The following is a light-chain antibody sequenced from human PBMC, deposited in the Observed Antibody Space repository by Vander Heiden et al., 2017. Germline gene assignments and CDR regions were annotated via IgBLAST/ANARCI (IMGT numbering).Light chain of an antibody. CDR1: QVISSY. Sequence: DIQLTQSPSFLSASVGDTVTITCRASQVISSYLAWYQQKPGKAPKLLIYAASTLQSGVPSRFSGSGSGTEFTLTISILHPEDFATYYCQQLNSYPLTFGQGTQLEIK. CDR2: AAS. CDR3: QQLNSYPLT. J-gene: IGKJ5*01. V-gene: IGKV1-9*01.